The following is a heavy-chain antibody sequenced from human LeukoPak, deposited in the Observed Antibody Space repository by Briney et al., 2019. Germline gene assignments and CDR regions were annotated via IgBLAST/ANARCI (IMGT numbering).Heavy chain of an antibody. CDR1: GFTVSSNY. CDR3: ARGSSRAFDY. D-gene: IGHD2-2*01. V-gene: IGHV3-53*01. J-gene: IGHJ4*02. CDR2: IYSGGST. Sequence: GGSLRLSCAASGFTVSSNYMSWVRQAPGKGLEWVSVIYSGGSTYYADSVKGRFTVSRDNSKNTLYLQMNSLRAEDTAVYFCARGSSRAFDYWDQGTLVTVSS.